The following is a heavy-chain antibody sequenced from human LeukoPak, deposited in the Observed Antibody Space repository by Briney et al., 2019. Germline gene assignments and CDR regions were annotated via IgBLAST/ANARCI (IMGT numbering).Heavy chain of an antibody. CDR2: INWNGGST. CDR3: ARGGYCSSTSCYLSEAFDI. J-gene: IGHJ3*02. Sequence: GGSLRLSCAASGFTFDDYGMSWVRQAPGKGLEWVSGINWNGGSTGYADSVEGRFTISRDNAKNSLYLQMNSLRAEDTALYYCARGGYCSSTSCYLSEAFDIWGQGTMVTVSS. D-gene: IGHD2-2*01. CDR1: GFTFDDYG. V-gene: IGHV3-20*04.